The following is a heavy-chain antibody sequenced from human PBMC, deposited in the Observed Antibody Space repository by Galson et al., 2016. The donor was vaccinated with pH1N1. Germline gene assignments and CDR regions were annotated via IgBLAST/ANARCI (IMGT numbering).Heavy chain of an antibody. CDR2: IDPGNGGT. CDR1: GYTFTKYN. CDR3: ASPMGHDYRALLTDY. V-gene: IGHV1-46*01. J-gene: IGHJ4*02. Sequence: SVKVSCKAFGYTFTKYNLHWVRQAPGQGFEWMGVIDPGNGGTHYAQNFQGRVTMTRDTSTSTVYMELSSLRSEDTAIYYCASPMGHDYRALLTDYWGQGSLVTASS. D-gene: IGHD4-11*01.